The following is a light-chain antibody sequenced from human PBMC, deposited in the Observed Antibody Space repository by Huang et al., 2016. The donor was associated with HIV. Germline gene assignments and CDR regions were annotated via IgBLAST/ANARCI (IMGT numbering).Light chain of an antibody. CDR1: QGISTS. Sequence: IQLTQSPSSLSASIGDRVTITCRASQGISTSLAWYQQKPGKAPNLLSFDASSLRSGVPSRFSGSRSGTVFTLSISSLQPEDFATYFCQQLRSYPLTFGGGTKVEIK. J-gene: IGKJ4*01. V-gene: IGKV1-9*01. CDR2: DAS. CDR3: QQLRSYPLT.